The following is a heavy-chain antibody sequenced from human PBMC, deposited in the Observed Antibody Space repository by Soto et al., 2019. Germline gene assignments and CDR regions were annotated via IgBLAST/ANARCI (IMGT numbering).Heavy chain of an antibody. CDR3: ARDIAAAGFDY. Sequence: SGPTLVNHTQTLTLTCTFSGFSLSTTAMRVSWVRQAPGKALEWLARIDWDGDRFYSTSLKTRLTISKDTSKNQVVLIMTNMNPVDTATYYCARDIAAAGFDYWGQGTLVTVSS. J-gene: IGHJ4*02. CDR1: GFSLSTTAMR. V-gene: IGHV2-70*04. D-gene: IGHD6-13*01. CDR2: IDWDGDR.